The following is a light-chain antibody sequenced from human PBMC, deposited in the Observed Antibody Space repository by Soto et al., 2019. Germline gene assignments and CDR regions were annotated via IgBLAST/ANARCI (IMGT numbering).Light chain of an antibody. CDR3: QHYNNWPLS. V-gene: IGKV3-15*01. J-gene: IGKJ4*01. CDR1: QNVRRN. Sequence: EIVKTPLPATPSKTPGERSTLSCRASQNVRRNLAWYKQKPGQAPRPLIYDASTRATGIPDRFSGSGSGTEFTLTISSLQSEDFAVYYCQHYNNWPLSFGGGTKVDI. CDR2: DAS.